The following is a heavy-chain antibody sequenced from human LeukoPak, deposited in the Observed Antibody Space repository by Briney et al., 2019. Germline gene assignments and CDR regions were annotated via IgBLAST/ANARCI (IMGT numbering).Heavy chain of an antibody. CDR2: IYTSGST. V-gene: IGHV4-4*07. Sequence: SETLSRTCTVSGGSISSYYWSWIRQPAGKGLEWIGRIYTSGSTNYNPSLKSRVTMSVDTSKNQFSLKLSSVTAADTAVYYCARDHIVVVPAAISWFDPWGQGTLVTVSS. CDR3: ARDHIVVVPAAISWFDP. J-gene: IGHJ5*02. CDR1: GGSISSYY. D-gene: IGHD2-2*01.